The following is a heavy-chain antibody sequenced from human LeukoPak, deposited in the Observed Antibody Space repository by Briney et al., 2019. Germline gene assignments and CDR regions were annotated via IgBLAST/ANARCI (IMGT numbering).Heavy chain of an antibody. D-gene: IGHD3-10*01. Sequence: ASVKVSCKASGYTFTSYAMNWVRQATGQGLEWMGWMNPNSGNTGYAQKFQGRVTITRNTSISTAYMELSSLRSEDTAVYYCAGGRRGAFDIWGQGTMVTVSS. CDR2: MNPNSGNT. V-gene: IGHV1-8*03. J-gene: IGHJ3*02. CDR3: AGGRRGAFDI. CDR1: GYTFTSYA.